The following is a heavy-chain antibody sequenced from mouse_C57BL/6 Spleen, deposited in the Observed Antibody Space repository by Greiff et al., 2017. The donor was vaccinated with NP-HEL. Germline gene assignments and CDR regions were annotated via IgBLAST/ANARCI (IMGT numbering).Heavy chain of an antibody. CDR3: AREDPGYAMDY. CDR1: GFTFSSYA. V-gene: IGHV5-4*01. CDR2: ISDGGSYT. Sequence: EVQLVESGGGLVKPGGSLKLSCAASGFTFSSYAMSWVRQTPEKRLEWVATISDGGSYTYYPDNVKGRFTISRDNAKNNLYLQMSHLKSEDTAMYYCAREDPGYAMDYWGQGTSVTVSS. J-gene: IGHJ4*01.